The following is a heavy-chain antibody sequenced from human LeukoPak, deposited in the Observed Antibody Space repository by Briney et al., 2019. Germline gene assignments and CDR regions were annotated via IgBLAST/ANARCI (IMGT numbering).Heavy chain of an antibody. CDR1: GFTFSNYG. CDR3: AKRPPGG. CDR2: ISYDGSNK. J-gene: IGHJ3*01. V-gene: IGHV3-33*05. D-gene: IGHD1-26*01. Sequence: GGSLRLSCAASGFTFSNYGIHWVRQAPGKGLEWVAVISYDGSNKYYADSVKGRFTISRDNSKNTLYLQMNSLRAEDTAVYYCAKRPPGGWGQGTMVTVSS.